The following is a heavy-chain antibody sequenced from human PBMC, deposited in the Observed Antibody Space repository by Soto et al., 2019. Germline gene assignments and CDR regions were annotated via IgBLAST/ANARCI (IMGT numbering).Heavy chain of an antibody. CDR2: ISGSGGST. J-gene: IGHJ6*03. CDR3: AKPGSPILDYMDV. D-gene: IGHD2-15*01. V-gene: IGHV3-23*01. CDR1: GFTFSSYA. Sequence: GGSLRLSCAASGFTFSSYAMSWVRQAPGKGLEWVSAISGSGGSTYYADSVKVRFTIARDNSKNTLYLQMNSLRAEDTAVYYCAKPGSPILDYMDVWGKGTTVTVSS.